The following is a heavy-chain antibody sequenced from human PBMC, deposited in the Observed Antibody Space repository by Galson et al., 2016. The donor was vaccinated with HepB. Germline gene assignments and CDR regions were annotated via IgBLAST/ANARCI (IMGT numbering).Heavy chain of an antibody. Sequence: SVKVSCKASGYTFTNYYIHWVRQAPGQGLEWMGIINPSGGTTTYAQMFQDRVTMTRDTSTSTVYMELSSLRSEDTAVYYCARGAGLTYVDPFDIWGQGTMVTVSS. CDR2: INPSGGTT. J-gene: IGHJ3*02. CDR3: ARGAGLTYVDPFDI. D-gene: IGHD3-16*01. V-gene: IGHV1-46*01. CDR1: GYTFTNYY.